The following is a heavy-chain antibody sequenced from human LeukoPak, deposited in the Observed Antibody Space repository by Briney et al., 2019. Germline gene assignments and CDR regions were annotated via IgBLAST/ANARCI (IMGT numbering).Heavy chain of an antibody. J-gene: IGHJ6*02. D-gene: IGHD3-10*01. V-gene: IGHV3-13*01. CDR3: ARDLGPYGMDV. Sequence: AGGSLRLSCAASGFTFSSYDMHWVRQATGKGLEWVSAIGTAGDTYYPGSVKGRFTISRENAKNSLYLQMNSLRAGDTAVYYCARDLGPYGMDVWGQGTTVTVSS. CDR2: IGTAGDT. CDR1: GFTFSSYD.